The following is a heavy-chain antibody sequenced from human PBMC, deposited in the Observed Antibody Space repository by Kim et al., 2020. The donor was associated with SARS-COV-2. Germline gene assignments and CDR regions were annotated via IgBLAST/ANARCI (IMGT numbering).Heavy chain of an antibody. CDR3: AKGVGRTTDTIYNWFDL. V-gene: IGHV3-43*02. Sequence: GGSLRLSCAASGFKFDDCAMHWVRQVPGKGLEWVSLISGSDDATHYADSVKGRFTISRENSKNSLYLQMNSLRTEDTAFYYCAKGVGRTTDTIYNWFDLWGQGTLVTVSS. J-gene: IGHJ5*02. CDR1: GFKFDDCA. D-gene: IGHD2-15*01. CDR2: ISGSDDAT.